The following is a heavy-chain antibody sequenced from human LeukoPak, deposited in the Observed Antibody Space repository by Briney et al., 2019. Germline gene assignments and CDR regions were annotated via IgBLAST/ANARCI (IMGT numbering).Heavy chain of an antibody. CDR3: AKDALLAPGIAVAANTPLDY. Sequence: GGSLRLSCAASGFSFRSYVMSWVRQAPGKGLDWVSAISDNGDTTYYADSVEGRFTISRDNSKNTLYLQMNSLRAEDTAVYYCAKDALLAPGIAVAANTPLDYWGQGTLVTVSS. CDR1: GFSFRSYV. D-gene: IGHD6-19*01. CDR2: ISDNGDTT. J-gene: IGHJ4*02. V-gene: IGHV3-23*01.